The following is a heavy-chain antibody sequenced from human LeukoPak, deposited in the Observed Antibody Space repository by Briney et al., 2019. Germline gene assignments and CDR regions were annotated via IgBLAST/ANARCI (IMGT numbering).Heavy chain of an antibody. CDR3: ARAGQHGAFDI. J-gene: IGHJ3*02. V-gene: IGHV4-39*07. CDR1: GGSISSSSYY. CDR2: IYYSGST. Sequence: PSETLSLTCTVSGGSISSSSYYWGWIRQPPGKGLEWIGSIYYSGSTYYNPSLKSRVTISVNTSKNQFSLKLSSVTAADTAVYYCARAGQHGAFDIWGQGTMVTVSS. D-gene: IGHD6-13*01.